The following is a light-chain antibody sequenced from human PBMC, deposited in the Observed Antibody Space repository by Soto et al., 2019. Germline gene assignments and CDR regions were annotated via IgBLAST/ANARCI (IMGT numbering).Light chain of an antibody. CDR3: SSYTSSGTLV. J-gene: IGLJ2*01. V-gene: IGLV2-14*01. CDR2: EVS. Sequence: QSALTQPASVSGSPGQSITISCAGSGGDVGDYNYVSWYQQHPGKAPKLIIYEVSNRPSGISHRFSGSKSGNTASLTLSGLQAEDEADYYCSSYTSSGTLVFGGGTKLTVL. CDR1: GGDVGDYNY.